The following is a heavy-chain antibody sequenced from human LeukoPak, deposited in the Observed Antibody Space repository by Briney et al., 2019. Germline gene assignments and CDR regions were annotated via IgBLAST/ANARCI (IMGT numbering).Heavy chain of an antibody. J-gene: IGHJ4*02. V-gene: IGHV1-2*02. CDR2: INPNSGGS. CDR1: GYTFTSYY. Sequence: ASVKVSCKTSGYTFTSYYMHWVRQAPGQGLEWMGWINPNSGGSIFAQKFQGRVTMTRDTSISTAYMELSSLRSDDTAMYYCARDGGQHLGVVDFWGQGTLVTVSS. CDR3: ARDGGQHLGVVDF. D-gene: IGHD2-2*01.